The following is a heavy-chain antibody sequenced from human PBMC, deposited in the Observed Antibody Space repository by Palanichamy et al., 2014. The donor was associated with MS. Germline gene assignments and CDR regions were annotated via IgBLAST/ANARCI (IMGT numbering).Heavy chain of an antibody. CDR2: ISDSGIT. V-gene: IGHV4-34*01. CDR1: GGSFSSYD. Sequence: QVQLQQWGAGLLKPSETLSLTCAVNGGSFSSYDWTWIRQPPGKGLEWIGEISDSGITNYEPSLKSRVAISLDMSKSQFSLRLTSVTAADTAVYYCARGTSYFGSGRPRHFHYSGMDVWGQGTTVTVSS. CDR3: ARGTSYFGSGRPRHFHYSGMDV. J-gene: IGHJ6*02. D-gene: IGHD3-10*01.